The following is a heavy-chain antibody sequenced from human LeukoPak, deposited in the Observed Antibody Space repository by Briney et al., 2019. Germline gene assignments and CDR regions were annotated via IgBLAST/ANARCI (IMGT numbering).Heavy chain of an antibody. V-gene: IGHV1-8*03. D-gene: IGHD3-10*01. Sequence: ASVKVSCKASGYTFTSYDINWVRQATGQGLEWMGWMNPNSGNTGYAQQFQGRVTITRNTSISTAYMELSSLRSEDTAVYYCARGRRGTMVRGSQTITARYYFDYWGQGTLVTVSS. CDR3: ARGRRGTMVRGSQTITARYYFDY. CDR1: GYTFTSYD. CDR2: MNPNSGNT. J-gene: IGHJ4*02.